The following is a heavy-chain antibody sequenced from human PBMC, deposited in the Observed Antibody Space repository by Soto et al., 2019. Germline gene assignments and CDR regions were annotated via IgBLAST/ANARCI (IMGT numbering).Heavy chain of an antibody. Sequence: SETLSLTCTVSGGSISSSSYYWGWIRQPPGKGLEWIGGIYYSGSTYYNPSLKSRVTISVDTSKNQFSLELSSVTAADTAVYYCARHARVNWYFDLWGRGTLVTVSS. D-gene: IGHD4-17*01. CDR2: IYYSGST. J-gene: IGHJ2*01. CDR3: ARHARVNWYFDL. V-gene: IGHV4-39*01. CDR1: GGSISSSSYY.